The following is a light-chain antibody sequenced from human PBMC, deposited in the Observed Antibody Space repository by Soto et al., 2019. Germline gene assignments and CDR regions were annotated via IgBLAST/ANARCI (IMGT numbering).Light chain of an antibody. CDR2: AAS. Sequence: DIHMTQSPSSLSASLGDGVTITCRASQTISFYLNWYQQKPGKAPRLLIYAASSLQSGVPSRFSGGGSGAEFTLTVSSLQSEDFATYYCQQSYSSPPTFGQGTKVDI. CDR1: QTISFY. J-gene: IGKJ1*01. CDR3: QQSYSSPPT. V-gene: IGKV1-39*01.